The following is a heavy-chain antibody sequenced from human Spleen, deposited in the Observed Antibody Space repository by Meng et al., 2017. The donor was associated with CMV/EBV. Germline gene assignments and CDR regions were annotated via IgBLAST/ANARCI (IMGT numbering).Heavy chain of an antibody. V-gene: IGHV4-59*01. D-gene: IGHD3-9*01. Sequence: SETLSLTCAVYGGSFSGYYWSWIRQSPGKGLEWIGHLYYSGNTNYNPSLKSRVTISADTSKNQFSLRLSAVTAADTAVYYCARGESYDILTGYYPLIGAFDIWGQGKMVTVSS. CDR3: ARGESYDILTGYYPLIGAFDI. J-gene: IGHJ3*02. CDR2: LYYSGNT. CDR1: GGSFSGYY.